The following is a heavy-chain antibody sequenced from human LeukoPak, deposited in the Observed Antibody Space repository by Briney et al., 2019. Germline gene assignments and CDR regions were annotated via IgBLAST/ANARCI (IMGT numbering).Heavy chain of an antibody. V-gene: IGHV1-2*02. CDR1: GYTFTGHY. CDR2: INPNSGGT. J-gene: IGHJ4*02. D-gene: IGHD3-22*01. Sequence: ASVKVSCKASGYTFTGHYMHWVRQAPGQGLEWMGWINPNSGGTNYAQKFQGRVTMTRDTSISTAYMELSRLRSDDTAVYYCARDRGTYYYDSSGYYDYWGQGTLVTVSS. CDR3: ARDRGTYYYDSSGYYDY.